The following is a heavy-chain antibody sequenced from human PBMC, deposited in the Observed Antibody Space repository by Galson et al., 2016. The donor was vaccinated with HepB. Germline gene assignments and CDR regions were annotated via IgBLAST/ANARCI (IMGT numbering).Heavy chain of an antibody. J-gene: IGHJ3*02. D-gene: IGHD3-16*01. Sequence: SLRLSCAASGFTFSSFAMSWVRQAPGKGLEWVSSISGSGRMTYYADSVKGRFTISRDNSKNTLDLQINSLRAEDTAVYYCAKEGVIMATFGAFDAFDIWGQGTMVTVSS. CDR1: GFTFSSFA. CDR3: AKEGVIMATFGAFDAFDI. CDR2: ISGSGRMT. V-gene: IGHV3-23*01.